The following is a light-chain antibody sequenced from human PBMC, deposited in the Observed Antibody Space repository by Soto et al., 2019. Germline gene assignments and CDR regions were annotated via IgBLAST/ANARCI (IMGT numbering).Light chain of an antibody. CDR2: GAS. J-gene: IGKJ1*01. CDR3: QQYGSSYPWT. V-gene: IGKV2-29*01. Sequence: EIVMTQTPLSLSVAPGQPASISCKSSESLLHSDGKTYLYWYLQKPGQAPRLLIYGASTRATGIPDRFSGSGSGTDFTLTIRRLEPEDFAVYYCQQYGSSYPWTFGQGTKVDNK. CDR1: ESLLHSDGKTY.